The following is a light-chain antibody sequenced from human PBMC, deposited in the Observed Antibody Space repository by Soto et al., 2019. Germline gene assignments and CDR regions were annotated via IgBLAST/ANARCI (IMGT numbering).Light chain of an antibody. J-gene: IGKJ5*01. CDR1: QSVSSY. CDR2: DAS. V-gene: IGKV3-11*01. CDR3: QQRSNWPPIT. Sequence: EIVLTQSPATLSLSPGERATLSCRASQSVSSYLAWYQQKPGQAPRLLIYDASNRATGFPARFSGSGSGTDFTLTISSLEPEAFAVYYCQQRSNWPPITFGQGTRLEIK.